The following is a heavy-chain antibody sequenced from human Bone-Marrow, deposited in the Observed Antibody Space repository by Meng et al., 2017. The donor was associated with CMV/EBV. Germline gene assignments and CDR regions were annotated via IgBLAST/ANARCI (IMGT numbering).Heavy chain of an antibody. Sequence: GESLKISCQGSGYTFSDYWIGWVRQMPGKGLELMGIIYPGDSDTRYSPSFQGQVTISADKSISTAYLQWSSLKASDTAMYYCASNLADYFDYWGQGTLVTVSS. CDR2: IYPGDSDT. CDR3: ASNLADYFDY. CDR1: GYTFSDYW. J-gene: IGHJ4*02. V-gene: IGHV5-51*01.